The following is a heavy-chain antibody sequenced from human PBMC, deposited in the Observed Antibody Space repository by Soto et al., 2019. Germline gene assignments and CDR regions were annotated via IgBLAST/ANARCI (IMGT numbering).Heavy chain of an antibody. Sequence: VSCKASGYTFITYYIHWVRQAPGQGLEWMGIINPSTGSTSYAQKFQGRVTMTRDTSTSTVYMELSSLRSEDTAVYYCARRTLDCSTTSCYMHIDYWGQGTLVTSPQ. CDR3: ARRTLDCSTTSCYMHIDY. V-gene: IGHV1-46*01. J-gene: IGHJ4*02. CDR2: INPSTGST. D-gene: IGHD2-2*01. CDR1: GYTFITYY.